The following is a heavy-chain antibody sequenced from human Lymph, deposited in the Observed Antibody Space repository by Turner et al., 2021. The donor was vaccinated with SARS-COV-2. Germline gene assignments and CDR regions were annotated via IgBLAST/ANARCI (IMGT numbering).Heavy chain of an antibody. CDR1: GFTFDDYA. CDR3: AKDPGYCSGGSCYSRTYFDF. V-gene: IGHV3-43*02. J-gene: IGHJ4*02. CDR2: ISGDGGGT. Sequence: GESGGGVVQPGGSLRLSCAASGFTFDDYAMHWVRQAPGKGLEWVSLISGDGGGTYYADSVKGRFTISRDNSKNSLSLQMNSLGAEDTALYYCAKDPGYCSGGSCYSRTYFDFWGQGTLVTVSA. D-gene: IGHD2-15*01.